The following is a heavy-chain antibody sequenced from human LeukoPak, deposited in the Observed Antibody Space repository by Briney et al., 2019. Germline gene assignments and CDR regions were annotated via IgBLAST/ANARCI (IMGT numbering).Heavy chain of an antibody. V-gene: IGHV1-2*02. CDR3: ARERSGRGSGSYYRSYDY. CDR1: GYTFTGYY. D-gene: IGHD3-10*01. CDR2: INPNSGGT. J-gene: IGHJ4*02. Sequence: ASVKVSCKASGYTFTGYYMHWVRQAPGQGLEWMGWINPNSGGTNYAQKFQGRVTMTRDTSISTAYMELSRLRSDDTAVYYCARERSGRGSGSYYRSYDYWGQGTLVTVSS.